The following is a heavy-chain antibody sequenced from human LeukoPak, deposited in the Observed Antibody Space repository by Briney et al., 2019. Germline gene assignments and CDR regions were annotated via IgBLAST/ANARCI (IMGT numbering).Heavy chain of an antibody. CDR3: ARAGVGATDYFDY. Sequence: GGSLRLSCAASGFTFSGYWMHWVRQAPGKGLVWVSRINSDGRITSYADSVKGRFTISRDNAKNTLYLQMNSLRAEDTAVYYCARAGVGATDYFDYWGQGTLVTVSS. J-gene: IGHJ4*02. D-gene: IGHD1-26*01. V-gene: IGHV3-74*01. CDR2: INSDGRIT. CDR1: GFTFSGYW.